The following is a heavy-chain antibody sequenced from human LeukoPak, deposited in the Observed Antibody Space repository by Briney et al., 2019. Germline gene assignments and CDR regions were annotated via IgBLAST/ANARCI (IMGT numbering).Heavy chain of an antibody. CDR1: GGSFSGYY. CDR2: INDDGST. V-gene: IGHV4-34*01. Sequence: SETLSLTCAVYGGSFSGYYWSWIRQPPGKGLEGVGEINDDGSTRYNPSLKSRVTISGDTSKNQFSLKLSSVTAADTAVYYCVRAEAVSFSSVRVWFDPWGQGTLVTVSS. J-gene: IGHJ5*02. CDR3: VRAEAVSFSSVRVWFDP. D-gene: IGHD1-14*01.